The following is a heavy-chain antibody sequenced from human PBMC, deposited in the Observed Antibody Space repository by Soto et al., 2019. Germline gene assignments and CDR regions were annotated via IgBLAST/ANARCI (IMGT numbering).Heavy chain of an antibody. Sequence: QVQLVESGGGVVQPGRSLRLSCAASEFTFSSYAFHWVRQAPGKGLEWVSVISYDGSNKFYADSVKGRFTISRDNSKNTLYLQMSSLGVEDTAVYHCVRLMRQWLGAGDYWGRGTLVTVSS. D-gene: IGHD6-19*01. V-gene: IGHV3-30-3*01. CDR2: ISYDGSNK. CDR1: EFTFSSYA. CDR3: VRLMRQWLGAGDY. J-gene: IGHJ4*02.